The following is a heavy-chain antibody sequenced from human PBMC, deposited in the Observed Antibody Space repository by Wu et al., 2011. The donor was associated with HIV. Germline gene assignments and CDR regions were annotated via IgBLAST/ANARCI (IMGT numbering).Heavy chain of an antibody. D-gene: IGHD3-22*01. J-gene: IGHJ6*03. V-gene: IGHV1-69*14. CDR1: GGTFNSYA. CDR3: ARGSGYHFNYNYLVV. CDR2: IIAIFGTA. Sequence: QVQPVQSGAEVKKPGSSVKVSCKAPGGTFNSYAISWVRQAPGQGLEWMGGIIAIFGTANYAQKFQGRVTITADKSTTTTYMELNNLRSEDTAVYYCARGSGYHFNYNYLVVWGKGTTVTVSS.